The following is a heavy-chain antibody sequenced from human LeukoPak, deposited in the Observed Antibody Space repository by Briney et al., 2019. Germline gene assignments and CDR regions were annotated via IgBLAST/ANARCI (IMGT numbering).Heavy chain of an antibody. V-gene: IGHV4-34*01. Sequence: SETLSLTCAVSGGYISADYWIWIRQPPGTGLEWIGEINHSGSTNYNPSLKSRVTISVDTSKNQFSLKLSSVTAADTAVYYCARGTYLHRGSSSSWYDYWGQGSLVTVSS. CDR1: GGYISADY. J-gene: IGHJ4*02. CDR3: ARGTYLHRGSSSSWYDY. CDR2: INHSGST. D-gene: IGHD6-13*01.